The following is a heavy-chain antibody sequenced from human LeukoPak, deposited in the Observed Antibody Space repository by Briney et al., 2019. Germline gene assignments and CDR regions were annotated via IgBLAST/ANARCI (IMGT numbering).Heavy chain of an antibody. Sequence: GGSLRLSCAASGFTFGSYWMSWVRQAPGKGLEWVANIKQDGSEKYYVDSVKGRYTISRDNAENSLSLQMNSLRAEDTAVYYCASAGGDSRSPLPFYYWGQGTLVTVSS. CDR3: ASAGGDSRSPLPFYY. CDR2: IKQDGSEK. V-gene: IGHV3-7*03. D-gene: IGHD6-6*01. CDR1: GFTFGSYW. J-gene: IGHJ4*02.